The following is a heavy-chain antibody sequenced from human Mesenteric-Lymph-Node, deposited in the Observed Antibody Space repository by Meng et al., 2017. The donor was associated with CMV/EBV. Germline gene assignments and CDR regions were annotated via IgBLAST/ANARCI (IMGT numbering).Heavy chain of an antibody. CDR2: IYYTGST. V-gene: IGHV4-39*07. CDR1: GGSISSSAYY. J-gene: IGHJ6*02. CDR3: AKFSATGGYYYGMDV. Sequence: SETLSLTCTVSGGSISSSAYYWGWIRQPPGKGLEWIGSIYYTGSTYYNPSLKSRVTISVDTSKRQFSLRLYSVTAADTAVYYCAKFSATGGYYYGMDVWGQGTTVTVSS. D-gene: IGHD3-3*01.